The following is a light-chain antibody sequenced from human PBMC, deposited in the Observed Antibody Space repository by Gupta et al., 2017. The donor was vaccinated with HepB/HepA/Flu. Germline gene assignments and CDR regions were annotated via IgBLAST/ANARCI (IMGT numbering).Light chain of an antibody. V-gene: IGKV1-33*01. J-gene: IGKJ5*01. CDR3: QQYDNFPLT. Sequence: DIQMTQSPSSLSASVGDRVTITCQASQDISNYLNWCQQKPGKAPKLLIYDASKLETGVPSRFSGSGSGTDFTLTISRLQPEELATYYCQQYDNFPLTFGQGTLLEIK. CDR2: DAS. CDR1: QDISNY.